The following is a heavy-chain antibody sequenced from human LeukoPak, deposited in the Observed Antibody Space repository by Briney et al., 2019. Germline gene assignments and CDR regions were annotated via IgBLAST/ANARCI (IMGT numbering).Heavy chain of an antibody. CDR2: IIPLLGIA. D-gene: IGHD5-12*01. Sequence: SVKLSCKASAATFSSYAISWVRQAPGQGLEWMGRIIPLLGIANYAQKFQGRVTITADKSTSTDYMELSSLRSEDTAVYDCARALRGGIVATPTNWFDPWGQGTLVTVSS. CDR1: AATFSSYA. V-gene: IGHV1-69*04. J-gene: IGHJ5*02. CDR3: ARALRGGIVATPTNWFDP.